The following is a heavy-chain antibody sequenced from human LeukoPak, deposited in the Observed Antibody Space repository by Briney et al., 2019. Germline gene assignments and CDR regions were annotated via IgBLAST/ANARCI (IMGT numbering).Heavy chain of an antibody. J-gene: IGHJ4*02. CDR1: GGSFSGYY. Sequence: SETLSLTCAVYGGSFSGYYWSWIRQPPGKGLEWIGEINHSGSTNYNPSLKSRVTISVDTSKNQFSLKLSSVTAADTAVYYCARASNDYGVGPDYWGQGTLVTVSS. V-gene: IGHV4-34*01. CDR3: ARASNDYGVGPDY. D-gene: IGHD4-17*01. CDR2: INHSGST.